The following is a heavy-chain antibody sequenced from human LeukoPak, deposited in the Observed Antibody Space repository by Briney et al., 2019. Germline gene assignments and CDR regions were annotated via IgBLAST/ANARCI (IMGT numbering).Heavy chain of an antibody. J-gene: IGHJ4*02. Sequence: PGGSLRLSCAASGSTFHNYGTYWGRQAPGKGLEWVAAMWYDGSNKYYADSVKGRFTISRDNSKNTLYLQMNSLRAEDTALYYYASRQETYYDCCAYSNFDYWGQGTLVTVSS. CDR2: MWYDGSNK. CDR3: ASRQETYYDCCAYSNFDY. CDR1: GSTFHNYG. D-gene: IGHD3-22*01. V-gene: IGHV3-33*01.